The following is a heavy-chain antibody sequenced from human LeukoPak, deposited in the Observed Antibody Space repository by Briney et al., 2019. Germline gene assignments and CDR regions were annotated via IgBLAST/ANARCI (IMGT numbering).Heavy chain of an antibody. Sequence: PSQTLSLTCTVSGGSVSSGSYYWGWIRQPPGRGLEWLGSIYSGGSTSYNPSLRSRVTVSVDTSKNQFSLKLTSVSAADTAVYYCARWCHGPTTRDYFDYWGQGTLVTASS. D-gene: IGHD1-1*01. CDR3: ARWCHGPTTRDYFDY. CDR2: IYSGGST. V-gene: IGHV4-39*01. J-gene: IGHJ4*02. CDR1: GGSVSSGSYY.